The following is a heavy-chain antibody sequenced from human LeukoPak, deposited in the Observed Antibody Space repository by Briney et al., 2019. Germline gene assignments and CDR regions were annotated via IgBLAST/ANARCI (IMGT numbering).Heavy chain of an antibody. CDR1: GYTFTSYS. J-gene: IGHJ6*03. CDR2: ISAYNDNT. Sequence: ASVKVSCKASGYTFTSYSFNWVRQSPGQGLEWMGWISAYNDNTNYAQKLQGRVTMTTDTSTTTVYMELRSLRSEDTAVYYCARLHYSSSSFYYYYMDVWGKGTTVTVSS. D-gene: IGHD6-6*01. CDR3: ARLHYSSSSFYYYYMDV. V-gene: IGHV1-18*01.